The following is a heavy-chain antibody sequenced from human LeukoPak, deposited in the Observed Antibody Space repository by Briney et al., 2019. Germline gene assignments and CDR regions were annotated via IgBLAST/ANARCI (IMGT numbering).Heavy chain of an antibody. CDR2: IYYSGNT. D-gene: IGHD3-22*01. Sequence: SETLSLTCTVSGGSIISSSYYWGWIRQPPGKGLEWIGSIYYSGNTFHKPSLKSRVTISTDTSKNQFSLRLSSVTAADTAVYYCARQGGGDGSGFYSYYFNYWGQGTLVTVSS. J-gene: IGHJ4*02. CDR1: GGSIISSSYY. V-gene: IGHV4-39*07. CDR3: ARQGGGDGSGFYSYYFNY.